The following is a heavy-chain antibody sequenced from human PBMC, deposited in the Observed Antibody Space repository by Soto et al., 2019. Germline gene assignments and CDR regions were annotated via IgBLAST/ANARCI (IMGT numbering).Heavy chain of an antibody. Sequence: GGSLRLSCAASGFTFSSYWMSWVRQAPGKGLEWVANIKQDGSEKYYVDSVKGRFTISRDNAKNSLYLQMNSLRAEDTAVYYCARAIRLLRARSGWYESSDAFDIWGQGTMVTVSS. V-gene: IGHV3-7*03. CDR2: IKQDGSEK. J-gene: IGHJ3*02. CDR1: GFTFSSYW. D-gene: IGHD6-19*01. CDR3: ARAIRLLRARSGWYESSDAFDI.